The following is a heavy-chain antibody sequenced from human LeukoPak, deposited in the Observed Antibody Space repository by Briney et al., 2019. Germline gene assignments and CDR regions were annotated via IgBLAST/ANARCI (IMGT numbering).Heavy chain of an antibody. V-gene: IGHV4-61*02. CDR1: GASISSGSYF. CDR2: LYPSGST. D-gene: IGHD3-10*01. Sequence: SETLSLTCSVSGASISSGSYFWPWIRQPAGKGLEWIGRLYPSGSTNYNPSLKSRVTISVDTSKNQFSLKLSSVTAADTAVYYCARGGWFGESPFDYWGQGTLVTVSS. J-gene: IGHJ4*02. CDR3: ARGGWFGESPFDY.